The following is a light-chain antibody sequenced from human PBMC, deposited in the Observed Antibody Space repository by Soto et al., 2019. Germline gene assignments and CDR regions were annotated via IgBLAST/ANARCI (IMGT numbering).Light chain of an antibody. CDR2: GVT. CDR3: SSYTASSPDVV. J-gene: IGLJ2*01. Sequence: QSALTQPASVSGSPGQSITISCTGTSSDVGYYNSVSWYQQHPGKAPQLMIYGVTHRPSGISNRFSGSKSGNTASLTISGLQAEYEDDYFCSSYTASSPDVVFGGGTKVTVL. V-gene: IGLV2-14*01. CDR1: SSDVGYYNS.